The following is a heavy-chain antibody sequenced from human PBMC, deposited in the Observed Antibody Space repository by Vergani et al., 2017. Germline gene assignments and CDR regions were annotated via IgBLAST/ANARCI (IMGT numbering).Heavy chain of an antibody. CDR3: AREGSDGGLES. V-gene: IGHV3-23*01. CDR2: ISGSGGST. CDR1: GFTFSSYA. J-gene: IGHJ4*02. D-gene: IGHD4-23*01. Sequence: EVQLLESGGGLVQPGGSLRLSCAASGFTFSSYAMSWVRQAPGKGLEWVSAISGSGGSTYYADSVKGRFTISRENAKNSLYLQMNSLRAGDTAVYYCAREGSDGGLESWGQGTLVTVSS.